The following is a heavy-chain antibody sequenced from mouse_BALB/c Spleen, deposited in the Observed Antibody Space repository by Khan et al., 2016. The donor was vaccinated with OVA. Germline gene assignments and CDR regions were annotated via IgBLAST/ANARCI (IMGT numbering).Heavy chain of an antibody. Sequence: QIQLVQPGPELQKPGQTVKISCKASEYILTHYGLTWVKQAPAKGLKWMGWLNTYTGEPTYADEFKGRFALSLETSANTASLQLNNLKNEDTATYCCTRTSYGRGSRYNMGHWGQGTTGTGSS. D-gene: IGHD1-1*01. CDR1: EYILTHYG. CDR2: LNTYTGEP. CDR3: TRTSYGRGSRYNMGH. J-gene: IGHJ4*01. V-gene: IGHV9-3-1*01.